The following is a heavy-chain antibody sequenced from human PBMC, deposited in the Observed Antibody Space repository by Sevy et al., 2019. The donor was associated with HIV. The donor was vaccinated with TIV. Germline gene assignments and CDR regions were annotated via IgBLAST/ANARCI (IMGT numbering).Heavy chain of an antibody. D-gene: IGHD2-2*01. CDR3: ASPGYCSSPSCKRDGFDI. CDR2: INPSGGST. CDR1: GYTFTSYY. V-gene: IGHV1-46*03. J-gene: IGHJ3*02. Sequence: ASVKVSCKASGYTFTSYYMHWVRQAPGQGLEWMGIINPSGGSTSYAQKFQGRVTMTRDTSTSTVYMELSSLRSDDTAVYYCASPGYCSSPSCKRDGFDIWGQGSMVTVPS.